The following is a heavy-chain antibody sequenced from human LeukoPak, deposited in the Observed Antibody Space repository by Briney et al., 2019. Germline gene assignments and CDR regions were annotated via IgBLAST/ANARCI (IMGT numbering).Heavy chain of an antibody. Sequence: ASVKVSCKASGYTFTSYGISWVRQAPGQGLEWMGWISAYNGNTNYAQKLQGRVTMATDTSTSTAYMELRSLRSDDTAVYYCARDPPVPYSSGWYSDYWGQGTLVTVSS. CDR3: ARDPPVPYSSGWYSDY. V-gene: IGHV1-18*01. J-gene: IGHJ4*02. D-gene: IGHD6-19*01. CDR1: GYTFTSYG. CDR2: ISAYNGNT.